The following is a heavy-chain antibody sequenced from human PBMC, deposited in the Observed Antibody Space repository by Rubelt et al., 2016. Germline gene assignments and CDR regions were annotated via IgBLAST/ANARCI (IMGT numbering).Heavy chain of an antibody. CDR3: ARGKEGLGVTMMDY. CDR1: GGSFSGYY. Sequence: QVQLQESGPGLLKPSETLSLTCAVYGGSFSGYYWSWIRQPPGKGLEWIGEINHSGSTNYNPSLKSRVTISVDTSKNQFSLKLSSVTAADTAVYYCARGKEGLGVTMMDYWGQGTLVTVSS. CDR2: INHSGST. D-gene: IGHD3-22*01. V-gene: IGHV4-34*01. J-gene: IGHJ4*02.